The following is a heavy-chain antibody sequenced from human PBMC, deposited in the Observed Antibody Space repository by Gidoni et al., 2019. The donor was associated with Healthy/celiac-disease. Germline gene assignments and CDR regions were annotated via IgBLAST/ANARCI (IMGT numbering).Heavy chain of an antibody. CDR2: IKSKTDGGTA. CDR1: GFTSSIAW. V-gene: IGHV3-15*07. Sequence: EVQLVESGGGLVRPGGSLRLSCAASGFTSSIAWMNWVRQAPGKGLGWGDRIKSKTDGGTADYAAPVKGRFTISRDDSKNTLYLQMNSLKSEDTAVYYCTTDLSSSWTYYYYMDVWGKGTTVTVSS. J-gene: IGHJ6*03. D-gene: IGHD6-13*01. CDR3: TTDLSSSWTYYYYMDV.